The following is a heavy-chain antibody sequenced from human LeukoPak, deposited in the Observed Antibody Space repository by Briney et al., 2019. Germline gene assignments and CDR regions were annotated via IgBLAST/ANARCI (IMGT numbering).Heavy chain of an antibody. D-gene: IGHD3-10*01. CDR3: ARLTMVRGVSFDY. CDR2: ISSSGSTI. CDR1: GFTFSSYE. J-gene: IGHJ4*02. Sequence: GGSLRLSCAASGFTFSSYEMNWVRQAPGKGLEWVSYISSSGSTIYYADSVKGRFTISRDNAKNSLYLQMNSLRAEDTAVYYCARLTMVRGVSFDYWGQGTLVTVSS. V-gene: IGHV3-48*03.